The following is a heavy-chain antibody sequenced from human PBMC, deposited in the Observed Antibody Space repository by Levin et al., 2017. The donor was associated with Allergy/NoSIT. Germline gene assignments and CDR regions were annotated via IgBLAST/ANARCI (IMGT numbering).Heavy chain of an antibody. J-gene: IGHJ3*02. V-gene: IGHV3-11*05. CDR1: GFTFSDYY. Sequence: GESLKISCAASGFTFSDYYMSWIRQAPGKGLEWVSYISSSSSYTNYADSVKGRFTISRDNAKNSLYLQMNSLRAEDTAVYYCARVTPRSYCGGDCLHAFDIWGQGTMVTVSS. D-gene: IGHD2-21*02. CDR3: ARVTPRSYCGGDCLHAFDI. CDR2: ISSSSSYT.